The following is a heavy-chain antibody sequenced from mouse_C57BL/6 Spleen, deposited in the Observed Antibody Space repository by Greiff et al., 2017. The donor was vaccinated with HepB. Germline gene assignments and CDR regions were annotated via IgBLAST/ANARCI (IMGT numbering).Heavy chain of an antibody. CDR2: INYDGSST. CDR1: GFTFSDYY. Sequence: EVQLVESEGGLVQPGSSMKLSCTASGFTFSDYYMAWVRQVPEKGLEWVANINYDGSSTYYLDSLKSRFIISRDNAKNILYLQMSSLKSEDTATYYCAREALTGTWFAYWGQGTLVTVSA. J-gene: IGHJ3*01. V-gene: IGHV5-16*01. CDR3: AREALTGTWFAY. D-gene: IGHD4-1*01.